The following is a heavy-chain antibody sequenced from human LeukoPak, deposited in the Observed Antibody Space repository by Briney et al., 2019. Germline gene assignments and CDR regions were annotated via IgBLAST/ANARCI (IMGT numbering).Heavy chain of an antibody. D-gene: IGHD5-18*01. CDR1: GASVSDGNYY. CDR3: AGTSNSALGLPYFDH. CDR2: MFYSEST. Sequence: SETLSLTCSVSGASVSDGNYYWSWIRQPPGKGLEWIGYMFYSESTKYNPSLKSRVTISADKSKNQFSLHMSSVTAADTAVYYCAGTSNSALGLPYFDHWGQGSLVTVSS. J-gene: IGHJ4*02. V-gene: IGHV4-61*01.